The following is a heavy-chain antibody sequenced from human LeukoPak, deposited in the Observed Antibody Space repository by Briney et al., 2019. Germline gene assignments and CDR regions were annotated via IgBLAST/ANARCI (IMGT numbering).Heavy chain of an antibody. Sequence: GGSLRLSCAASGFTFSSYSMNWVRQAPGKGLEWVSSISSSSSYIYYADSVKGRFTISRDNAKNSLYLQMNSLRAEDTAVYYCAREGDQGDGYNYYYYGMDVWGQGTTVTVSS. J-gene: IGHJ6*02. CDR3: AREGDQGDGYNYYYYGMDV. D-gene: IGHD5-24*01. CDR2: ISSSSSYI. V-gene: IGHV3-21*01. CDR1: GFTFSSYS.